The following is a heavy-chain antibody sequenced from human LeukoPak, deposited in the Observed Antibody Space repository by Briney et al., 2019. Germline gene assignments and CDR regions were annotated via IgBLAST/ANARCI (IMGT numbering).Heavy chain of an antibody. J-gene: IGHJ4*02. V-gene: IGHV3-11*01. D-gene: IGHD6-19*01. CDR2: ISSSGSTI. CDR3: ARVPRRQWLMDY. CDR1: GFTFSASY. Sequence: GGSLRLSCAASGFTFSASYMSWIRQAPGKGLDWASYISSSGSTIYYADSVKGRFTISRDNAKNSLYLQMNSLRAEDTAVYYCARVPRRQWLMDYWGQGTLVTVSS.